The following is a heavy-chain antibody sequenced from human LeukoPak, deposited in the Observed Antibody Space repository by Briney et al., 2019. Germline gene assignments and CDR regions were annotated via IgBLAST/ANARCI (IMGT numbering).Heavy chain of an antibody. CDR1: GYTFTSYD. D-gene: IGHD1-1*01. Sequence: ASVKVSCKASGYTFTSYDINWVRQATGRGLEWMGWMNPNSGNTGYAQKFQGRVTMTRNTSISTAYMELSSPRSEDTAVYYCARPLLDYGMDVWGQGTTVTVSS. CDR3: ARPLLDYGMDV. J-gene: IGHJ6*02. V-gene: IGHV1-8*01. CDR2: MNPNSGNT.